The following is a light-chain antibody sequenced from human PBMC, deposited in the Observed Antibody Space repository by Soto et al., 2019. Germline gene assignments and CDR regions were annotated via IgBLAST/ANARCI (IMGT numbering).Light chain of an antibody. CDR3: PSSGSGLGVV. V-gene: IGLV1-40*01. CDR2: GNS. J-gene: IGLJ2*01. CDR1: SSNIGAGYD. Sequence: QSVLTQPPSVSGAPGQRVTISCTGSSSNIGAGYDVHWYQQLPGTAPKLLIYGNSNRPSGVPDRFSGSKSGTSASLAIAGLAAEDAADYYCPSSGSGLGVVFGGGTKLTVL.